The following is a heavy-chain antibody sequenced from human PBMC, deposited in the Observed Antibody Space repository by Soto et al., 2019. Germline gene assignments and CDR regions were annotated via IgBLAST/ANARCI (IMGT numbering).Heavy chain of an antibody. Sequence: GESLKISCAASGFTFSSYWMSWVRQAPGKGLEWVANIKQDGSEKYYVESVKGRFTISSDKAKNSLYLQMNNLRAEDTAVDYCARDLSGGKVDWGRGTLVTVSS. D-gene: IGHD2-15*01. CDR3: ARDLSGGKVD. J-gene: IGHJ4*02. V-gene: IGHV3-7*01. CDR2: IKQDGSEK. CDR1: GFTFSSYW.